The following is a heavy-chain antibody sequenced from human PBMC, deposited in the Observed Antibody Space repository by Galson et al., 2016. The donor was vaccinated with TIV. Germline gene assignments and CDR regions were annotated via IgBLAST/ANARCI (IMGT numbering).Heavy chain of an antibody. D-gene: IGHD6-6*01. CDR2: IYWDDEK. Sequence: PALVTPTQTLTLTCTFSGFSLSTSAVGVGWIRQPPGKALEWLALIYWDDEKHYSPSLRSRLYITKDTFRNQLVLIMTDLDPVDTATYYCAHSIAARPIFQDWGQGILVTVSS. CDR1: GFSLSTSAVG. J-gene: IGHJ1*01. V-gene: IGHV2-5*02. CDR3: AHSIAARPIFQD.